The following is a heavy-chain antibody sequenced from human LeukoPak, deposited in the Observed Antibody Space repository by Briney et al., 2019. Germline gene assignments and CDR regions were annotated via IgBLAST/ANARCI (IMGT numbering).Heavy chain of an antibody. J-gene: IGHJ6*02. CDR1: GFTFSSYA. V-gene: IGHV3-30-3*01. Sequence: PGRSLRLSCAASGFTFSSYAMHWVRQAPGKGLEWVAVISYDGSNKYYADSVKCRFTISRDNSKNTLYLQMNSLRAEDTAVYYCARGNGDPRVEVYYYGMDVWGQGTTVTVSS. CDR3: ARGNGDPRVEVYYYGMDV. D-gene: IGHD4-17*01. CDR2: ISYDGSNK.